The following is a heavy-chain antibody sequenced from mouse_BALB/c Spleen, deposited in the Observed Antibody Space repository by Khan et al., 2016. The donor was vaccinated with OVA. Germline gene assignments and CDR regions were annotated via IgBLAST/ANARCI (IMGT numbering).Heavy chain of an antibody. CDR1: GYSITSNYA. CDR3: ATGNYYGEAMDY. J-gene: IGHJ4*01. D-gene: IGHD1-1*01. Sequence: EVQLQESGPGLVKPSQSLSLTCTVTGYSITSNYAWNWIRQFPGNKLEWMGYIRYSGSTNYNPSLKSRISINRDTSNNQFFLQLNSVTTEDQATYYFATGNYYGEAMDYWGQGTSLTVSS. CDR2: IRYSGST. V-gene: IGHV3-2*02.